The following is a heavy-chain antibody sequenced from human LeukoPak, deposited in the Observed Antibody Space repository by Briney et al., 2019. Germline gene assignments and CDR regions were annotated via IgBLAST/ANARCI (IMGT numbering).Heavy chain of an antibody. V-gene: IGHV1-18*01. D-gene: IGHD6-19*01. CDR3: ARDVRSIAVAGYRSFDY. CDR1: GYTFTSYG. J-gene: IGHJ4*02. Sequence: ASVKVSCKASGYTFTSYGISWVRQAPGQGLEWMGWISAYNGNTNYAQKLQGRVTMTTDTSTSTAYMELRSLRSDDTVVYYCARDVRSIAVAGYRSFDYWGQGTLVTVSS. CDR2: ISAYNGNT.